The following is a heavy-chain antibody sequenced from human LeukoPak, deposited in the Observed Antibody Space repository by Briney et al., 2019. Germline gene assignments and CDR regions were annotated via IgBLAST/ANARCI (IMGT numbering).Heavy chain of an antibody. V-gene: IGHV1-2*02. CDR2: INPNSGGT. D-gene: IGHD2-8*01. CDR3: ARARYCTNGVCYTFDY. J-gene: IGHJ4*02. Sequence: ASVKVSCKASGYTFTGYYIHWVRQAPGQGLEWMGWINPNSGGTNYAQKFQGRVTMTRDTSISTAYMELSRLRSDDTAVYYCARARYCTNGVCYTFDYWGQGTLVTVSS. CDR1: GYTFTGYY.